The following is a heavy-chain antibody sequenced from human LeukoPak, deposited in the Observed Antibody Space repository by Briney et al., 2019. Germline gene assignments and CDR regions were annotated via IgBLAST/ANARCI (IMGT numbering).Heavy chain of an antibody. CDR2: IYYSGST. J-gene: IGHJ3*02. CDR1: GGSISSYY. D-gene: IGHD6-13*01. Sequence: TSETLSLTCTVSGGSISSYYWSWIRQPPGKGLEWIGSIYYSGSTNYNPSLKSRVTISVDTSKNQFSLKLSSVTAADTAVYYCATSPGYSSSWYDAFDIWGQGTMVTVSS. V-gene: IGHV4-59*01. CDR3: ATSPGYSSSWYDAFDI.